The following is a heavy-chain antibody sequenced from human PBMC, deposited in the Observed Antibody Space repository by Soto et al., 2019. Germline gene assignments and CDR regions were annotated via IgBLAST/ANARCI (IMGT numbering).Heavy chain of an antibody. V-gene: IGHV2-5*02. J-gene: IGHJ4*02. D-gene: IGHD3-10*01. CDR2: IYWDDDE. CDR3: AHSRNLITEDAQVGDFDS. CDR1: GFSLNTDGEG. Sequence: QITLKESGPTQVKPTQTLTLTCSFSGFSLNTDGEGVGWVRQPPGEALEWLALIYWDDDERYSPSLQTRHNITKDPSKNQVVLIMTNMDPVDTATYYCAHSRNLITEDAQVGDFDSWGQGTLVPVSS.